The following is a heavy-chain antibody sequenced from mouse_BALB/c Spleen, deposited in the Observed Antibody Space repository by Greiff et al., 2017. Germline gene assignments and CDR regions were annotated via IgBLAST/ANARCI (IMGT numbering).Heavy chain of an antibody. CDR1: GYTFTSYW. Sequence: VQLQQPGAELVRPGASVKLSCKASGYTFTSYWINWVKQRPGQGLEWIGNIYPSDSYTNYNQKFKDKATLTVDKSSSTAYMQLSSPTSEDSAVYYCTGGDDYDGWYFDYWGQGTTLTVSS. CDR3: TGGDDYDGWYFDY. V-gene: IGHV1-69*02. D-gene: IGHD2-4*01. CDR2: IYPSDSYT. J-gene: IGHJ2*01.